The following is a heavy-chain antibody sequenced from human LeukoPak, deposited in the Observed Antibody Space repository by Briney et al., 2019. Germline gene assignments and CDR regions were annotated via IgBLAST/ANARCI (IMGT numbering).Heavy chain of an antibody. J-gene: IGHJ4*02. V-gene: IGHV3-74*01. Sequence: QPGGSLRLSCAASGFTFSSYWMHWVRQAPGKGLVWVSRINSDGSSTIYADSVKGRFTISRDNAKNTLYLQMNSLRAEDTAVYYCARDFGRTFEYSSSSPNFDYWGQGTLVTVSS. CDR2: INSDGSST. D-gene: IGHD6-6*01. CDR1: GFTFSSYW. CDR3: ARDFGRTFEYSSSSPNFDY.